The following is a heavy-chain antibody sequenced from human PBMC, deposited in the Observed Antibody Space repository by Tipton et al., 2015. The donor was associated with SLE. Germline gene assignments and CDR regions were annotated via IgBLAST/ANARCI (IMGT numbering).Heavy chain of an antibody. CDR3: ARRRDGYNFDY. Sequence: LSLTCAVYGGSFSGYYWSWIRQPPGKGLEWIGEINHSGSTNYNPSLKSRVTISVDTSKNQFSLKLSSVTAADTAVYYCARRRDGYNFDYWGQGTLVTVSS. J-gene: IGHJ4*02. CDR1: GGSFSGYY. CDR2: INHSGST. D-gene: IGHD5-24*01. V-gene: IGHV4-34*01.